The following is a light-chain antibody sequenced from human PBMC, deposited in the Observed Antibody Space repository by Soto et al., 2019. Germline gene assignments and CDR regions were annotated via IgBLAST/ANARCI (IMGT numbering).Light chain of an antibody. CDR1: QSISNY. CDR3: QQSYITPPT. V-gene: IGKV1-39*01. Sequence: DLQMTQSPSSLSASVGDRVTITCRASQSISNYLNWYQQKPGKAPKLLIYAASSLQSGVPSRFSGGGSGTDFTLTITSLQPEDFATYSCQQSYITPPTFGPGTKVDI. CDR2: AAS. J-gene: IGKJ3*01.